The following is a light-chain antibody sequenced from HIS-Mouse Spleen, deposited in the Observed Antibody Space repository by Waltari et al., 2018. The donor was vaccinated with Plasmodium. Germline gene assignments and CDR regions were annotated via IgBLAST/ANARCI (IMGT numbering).Light chain of an antibody. CDR3: QQYGSSPPYT. V-gene: IGKV3-20*01. J-gene: IGKJ2*01. Sequence: EIVLTQSPGTLSLSPGERATLSCRASQSVSSSYLAWYQQKPGRAPRLLIYGASSRAPGIPDRFSGSGSGTDFTLTISRLEPEDFAVYYCQQYGSSPPYTFGQGTKLEIK. CDR1: QSVSSSY. CDR2: GAS.